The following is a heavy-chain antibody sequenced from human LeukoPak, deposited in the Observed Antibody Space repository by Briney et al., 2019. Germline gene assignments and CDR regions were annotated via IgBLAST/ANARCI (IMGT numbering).Heavy chain of an antibody. CDR2: IKQDGTEK. Sequence: PGGSLRLSCVVSGFTFSSYWMSWVRQAPGKGLEWVANIKQDGTEKYYVDSVKGRFTISRDNAKNSLYLQMNSLRAEDTAVYYCAELGITMIGGVWGKGTTVTVSS. D-gene: IGHD3-10*02. J-gene: IGHJ6*04. V-gene: IGHV3-7*01. CDR1: GFTFSSYW. CDR3: AELGITMIGGV.